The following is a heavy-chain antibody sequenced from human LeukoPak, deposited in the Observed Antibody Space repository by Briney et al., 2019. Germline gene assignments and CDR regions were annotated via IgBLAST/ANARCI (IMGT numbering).Heavy chain of an antibody. V-gene: IGHV4-59*01. CDR2: IYCSRSN. CDR3: ARLYGNWFDH. J-gene: IGHJ5*02. CDR1: GGSISSYY. Sequence: KPSESLSLTCTVSGGSISSYYWSWIRQPPRKGLEWIGHIYCSRSNTYNPSVKSRVTISVDTSTTQFYLKLSSVTDADTDVYYCARLYGNWFDHWGQGTLVTVSS. D-gene: IGHD2-8*01.